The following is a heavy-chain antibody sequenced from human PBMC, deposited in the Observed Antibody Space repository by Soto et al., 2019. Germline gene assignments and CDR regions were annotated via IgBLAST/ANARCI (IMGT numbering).Heavy chain of an antibody. D-gene: IGHD3-22*01. CDR3: ARAGYYYDSSGYTLRPAFDI. CDR1: GGSISSGDYY. J-gene: IGHJ3*02. Sequence: QVQLQESGPGLVKPSQTLSLTCTVSGGSISSGDYYWSWIRQPPGKGLEWIGYIYYSGSTYYNPSLKRRVTISVDTSKNQFSLKLSSVTAADTAVYYCARAGYYYDSSGYTLRPAFDIWGQGTMVTVSS. V-gene: IGHV4-30-4*01. CDR2: IYYSGST.